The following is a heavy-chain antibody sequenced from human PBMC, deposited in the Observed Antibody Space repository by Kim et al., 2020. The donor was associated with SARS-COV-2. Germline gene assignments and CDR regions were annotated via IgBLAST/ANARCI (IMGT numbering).Heavy chain of an antibody. Sequence: SETLSLTCTVSGGSISSGDYYWSWIRQPPGKGLEWIGYIYYSGSTYYNPSFKSRVTISVDTSKNQFSLKLSSVTAADTAVYYCARARITMIVVVNAFDIWGQGTMVTVSS. CDR3: ARARITMIVVVNAFDI. CDR1: GGSISSGDYY. CDR2: IYYSGST. D-gene: IGHD3-22*01. J-gene: IGHJ3*02. V-gene: IGHV4-30-4*01.